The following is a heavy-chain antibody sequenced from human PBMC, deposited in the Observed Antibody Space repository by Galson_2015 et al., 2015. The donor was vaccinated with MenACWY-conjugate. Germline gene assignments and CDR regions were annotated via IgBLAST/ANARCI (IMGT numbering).Heavy chain of an antibody. CDR2: IVLGSGKT. J-gene: IGHJ4*02. Sequence: SVKVSCKASGFPLGTSAVQWLRQPRGQRPEWIGWIVLGSGKTEYAQKFQDRVTITGDVSTRTAYMELTSLKYEDTAVYYCAAAIAATMCFDTPGFDYWGQGSLVTVSS. CDR1: GFPLGTSA. CDR3: AAAIAATMCFDTPGFDY. D-gene: IGHD6-25*01. V-gene: IGHV1-58*01.